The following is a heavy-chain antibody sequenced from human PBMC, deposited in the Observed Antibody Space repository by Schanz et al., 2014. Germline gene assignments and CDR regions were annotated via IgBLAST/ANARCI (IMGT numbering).Heavy chain of an antibody. V-gene: IGHV3-21*05. Sequence: EVQLVESGGGLVQPGGSLRLSCAASGFAFSVYGMHWVRQAPGKGLEWVSDISSGSSYANYADSVKGRFTISRDNAKNTLYLQMNSLRAGDTAVYYCARGTDWNLHYWGQGALVTVSS. CDR3: ARGTDWNLHY. CDR1: GFAFSVYG. CDR2: ISSGSSYA. J-gene: IGHJ4*02. D-gene: IGHD1-1*01.